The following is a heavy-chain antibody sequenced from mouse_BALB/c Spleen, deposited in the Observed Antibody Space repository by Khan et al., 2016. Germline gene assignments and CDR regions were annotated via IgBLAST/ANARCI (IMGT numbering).Heavy chain of an antibody. V-gene: IGHV1S135*01. J-gene: IGHJ4*01. CDR2: IDPFNGGT. CDR1: GYSFTSYY. CDR3: ASITQSFYAMDY. Sequence: VQLQQSGPELMKPGASVKISCKASGYSFTSYYMHWVKQSHGKSLEWIGYIDPFNGGTSYNQNFKGKATLTVDKSSSTAYMHLSSLTSEDSAVYYCASITQSFYAMDYWGQGTSVTVSS. D-gene: IGHD1-1*01.